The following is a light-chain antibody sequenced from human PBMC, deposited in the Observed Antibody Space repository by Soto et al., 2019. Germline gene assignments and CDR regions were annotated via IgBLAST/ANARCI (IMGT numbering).Light chain of an antibody. CDR2: GAS. CDR1: QSVSSY. CDR3: QQANSSPLT. J-gene: IGKJ4*01. V-gene: IGKV3D-15*01. Sequence: EIVMTQSPSTLSVSPGERATLSCRASQSVSSYLAWYQQKSGQAPRLLIYGASNRATGIPDRFSGGGSGTDFTLTISSLQPEDFEPYYCQQANSSPLTFGGGTKVDIK.